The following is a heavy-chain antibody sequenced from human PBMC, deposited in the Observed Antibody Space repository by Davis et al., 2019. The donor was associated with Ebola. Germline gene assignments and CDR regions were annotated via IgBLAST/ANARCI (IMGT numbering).Heavy chain of an antibody. Sequence: SLKISCAASGFTFDDYAMHWVRQGAGKGLEWVSGITWNGARIVYADSVKGRFTISSDNAKNSLYLQMNSLRAEDTAVYYCARDRPLDFFFGDYYGMDVWGQGTTVTVSS. D-gene: IGHD3-16*01. CDR2: ITWNGARI. CDR1: GFTFDDYA. CDR3: ARDRPLDFFFGDYYGMDV. V-gene: IGHV3-9*01. J-gene: IGHJ6*02.